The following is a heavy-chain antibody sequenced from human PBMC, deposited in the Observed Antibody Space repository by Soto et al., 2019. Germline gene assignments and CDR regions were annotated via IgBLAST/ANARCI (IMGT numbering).Heavy chain of an antibody. V-gene: IGHV6-1*01. D-gene: IGHD6-13*01. Sequence: SQTVSLTCVISGDSVSSNSAAWNWIRQSPSRGLEWLGRTYYRSKWYNDYAVSVKSRITINPDTSKNQFSLQLNSVTPEDTAVYYCARDFTAAAGLWNWFDPWGQGTLVTVSS. CDR2: TYYRSKWYN. CDR1: GDSVSSNSAA. CDR3: ARDFTAAAGLWNWFDP. J-gene: IGHJ5*02.